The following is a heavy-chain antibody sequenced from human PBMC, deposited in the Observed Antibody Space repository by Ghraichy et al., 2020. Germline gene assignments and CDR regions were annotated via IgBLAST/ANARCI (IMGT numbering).Heavy chain of an antibody. Sequence: ASVKVSCKASGYTFTSYGLSWVRQAPGQGLKWMGWISAYNGNTNYAQKLQDRVTMTTDTSTSTAYMELRSLRSDDTAVYYCVSERATGYFQYWGQGTLVTVSS. CDR3: VSERATGYFQY. D-gene: IGHD5-12*01. CDR1: GYTFTSYG. CDR2: ISAYNGNT. V-gene: IGHV1-18*01. J-gene: IGHJ1*01.